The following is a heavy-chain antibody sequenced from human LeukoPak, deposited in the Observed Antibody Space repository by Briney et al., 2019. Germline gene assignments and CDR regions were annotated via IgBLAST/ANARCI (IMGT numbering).Heavy chain of an antibody. V-gene: IGHV1-8*01. CDR2: MSPKRGYT. Sequence: ASVKVSCKASGYTFTSYDINWVRQATGQGLEWMGWMSPKRGYTGYARKFQGRVTMTRDTSTNTAYMELTSLRSEDTAVYYCARGGITTVTADYWGQGTLVTVSS. CDR1: GYTFTSYD. D-gene: IGHD2-21*02. CDR3: ARGGITTVTADY. J-gene: IGHJ4*02.